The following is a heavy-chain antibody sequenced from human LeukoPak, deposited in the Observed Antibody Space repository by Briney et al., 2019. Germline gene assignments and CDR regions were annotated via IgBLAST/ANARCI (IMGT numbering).Heavy chain of an antibody. Sequence: SETLSLTCTVSGGSFSSYYWSWIRQPPGKGLEWIGYIYYSGSTNYNPSLKSRVTISVDTSKNQFSLKLSSVTAADTAVYYCARGGSSWYGEGAFDIWGQGTMVTVSS. CDR1: GGSFSSYY. V-gene: IGHV4-59*01. CDR2: IYYSGST. CDR3: ARGGSSWYGEGAFDI. D-gene: IGHD6-13*01. J-gene: IGHJ3*02.